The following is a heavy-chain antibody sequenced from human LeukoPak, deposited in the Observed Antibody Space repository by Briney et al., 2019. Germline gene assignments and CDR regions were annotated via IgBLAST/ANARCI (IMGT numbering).Heavy chain of an antibody. CDR1: GFIFTNYA. Sequence: GGSLRLSCAVSGFIFTNYAMSWVHQAPGKGLEWVSVIIGSSGSTFYADSVKGRFTISRDKSKNTLYLQMNSLRAEDTAVYYCAKGGYDYVEMGYFDYWGQGTLVTVSS. CDR3: AKGGYDYVEMGYFDY. CDR2: IIGSSGST. V-gene: IGHV3-23*01. D-gene: IGHD5-12*01. J-gene: IGHJ4*02.